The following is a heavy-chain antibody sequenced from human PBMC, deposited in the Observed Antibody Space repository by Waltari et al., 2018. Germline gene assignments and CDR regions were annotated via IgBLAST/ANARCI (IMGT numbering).Heavy chain of an antibody. V-gene: IGHV1-69*14. CDR2: ISPIFGTE. Sequence: QVQLVQSGAEVKKPGSSVKVSCKASGGTFSSYAIRWVRQAPGQRLEWMGGISPIFGTENSAQKFKGRVTITADKSTSTAYMELSSLRSEDTAVYYCARDRNYGSGSYYKPNWFDPWGQGTLVTVSS. D-gene: IGHD3-10*01. CDR3: ARDRNYGSGSYYKPNWFDP. J-gene: IGHJ5*02. CDR1: GGTFSSYA.